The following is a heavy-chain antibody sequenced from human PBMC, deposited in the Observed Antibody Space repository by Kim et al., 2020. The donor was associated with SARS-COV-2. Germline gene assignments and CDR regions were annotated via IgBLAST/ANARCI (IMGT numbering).Heavy chain of an antibody. CDR1: GYSFTSYW. J-gene: IGHJ6*02. D-gene: IGHD3-22*01. V-gene: IGHV5-10-1*01. CDR2: IDPSDSYT. Sequence: GESLKISCKGSGYSFTSYWISWVRQMPGKGLEWMGRIDPSDSYTNYSPSFQGHVTISADKSISTAYLQWSSLKASDTAMYYCARTYYYDSSGYFYYYYYGMDVWGQGTTVTVSS. CDR3: ARTYYYDSSGYFYYYYYGMDV.